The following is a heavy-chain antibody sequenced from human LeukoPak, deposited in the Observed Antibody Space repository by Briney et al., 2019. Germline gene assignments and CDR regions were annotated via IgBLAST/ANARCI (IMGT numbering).Heavy chain of an antibody. J-gene: IGHJ6*03. CDR3: ARDASMGYCSGGSCYSEPYYYMDV. CDR2: ISSSGGTI. Sequence: KTGGSLRLSCAASGFTFSDYYMSWIRQTPGKGLEWVSYISSSGGTIYYADSVKGRFTISRDNAKNSLYLQMNSLRAEDTAVYYCARDASMGYCSGGSCYSEPYYYMDVWGKGTTVTVSS. V-gene: IGHV3-11*01. CDR1: GFTFSDYY. D-gene: IGHD2-15*01.